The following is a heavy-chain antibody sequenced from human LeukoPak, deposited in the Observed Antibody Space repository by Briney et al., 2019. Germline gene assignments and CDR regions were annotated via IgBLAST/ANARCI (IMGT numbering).Heavy chain of an antibody. V-gene: IGHV3-21*01. CDR2: ISSSSSSI. CDR1: GFTFSNYW. J-gene: IGHJ4*02. D-gene: IGHD6-13*01. Sequence: PGGSLRLSCAASGFTFSNYWMSWVRQAPGKGLECVSSISSSSSSIYYADSVKGRFTISRDDAKNSLYLQMNSLRAEDTAVYYCARTATDTGEFDYWGQGTLVTVSS. CDR3: ARTATDTGEFDY.